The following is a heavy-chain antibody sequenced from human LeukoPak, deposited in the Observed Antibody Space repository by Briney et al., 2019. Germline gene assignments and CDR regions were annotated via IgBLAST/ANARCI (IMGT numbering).Heavy chain of an antibody. Sequence: SETLSLTCTVSGYSISSGHYWGWIRQPPGKGLEWIGSMYHSGSTYYNPPLKSRVTISVDTSKNQFSLKLSSVTAADTAVYYCARTGGSFYFYYYMDVWGKGTTVTVSS. CDR2: MYHSGST. CDR3: ARTGGSFYFYYYMDV. CDR1: GYSISSGHY. J-gene: IGHJ6*03. V-gene: IGHV4-38-2*02. D-gene: IGHD1-26*01.